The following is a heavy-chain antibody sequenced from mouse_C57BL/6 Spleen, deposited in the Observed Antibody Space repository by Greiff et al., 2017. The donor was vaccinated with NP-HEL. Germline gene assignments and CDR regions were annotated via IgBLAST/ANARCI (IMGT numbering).Heavy chain of an antibody. V-gene: IGHV3-6*01. Sequence: VQLQQSGPGLVKPSQSLSLTCSVTGYSITSGYYWNWIRQFPGNKLEWMGYISYDGSNNYNPSLKNRISITRDTSKNQFFLKLNSVTTEDTATYYCARVSDFYWYFDVWGTGTTVTVSS. J-gene: IGHJ1*03. CDR3: ARVSDFYWYFDV. CDR2: ISYDGSN. CDR1: GYSITSGYY. D-gene: IGHD2-4*01.